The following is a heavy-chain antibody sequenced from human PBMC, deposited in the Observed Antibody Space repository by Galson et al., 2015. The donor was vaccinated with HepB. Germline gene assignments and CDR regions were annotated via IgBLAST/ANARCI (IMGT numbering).Heavy chain of an antibody. CDR2: IYYSGST. D-gene: IGHD2-2*01. Sequence: ETLSLTCTVSGGSISSSSYYWGWIRQPPGKGLEWIGSIYYSGSTYYNPSLKSRVTISVDTSKNQFSLKLSSVTAADTAVYYCARRDIVVVPAAIDYYFDYWGQGTLVTVSS. CDR1: GGSISSSSYY. CDR3: ARRDIVVVPAAIDYYFDY. J-gene: IGHJ4*02. V-gene: IGHV4-39*01.